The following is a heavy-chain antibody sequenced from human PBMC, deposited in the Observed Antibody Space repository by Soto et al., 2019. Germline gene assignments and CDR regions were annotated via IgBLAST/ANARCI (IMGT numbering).Heavy chain of an antibody. D-gene: IGHD1-1*01. CDR2: TYYRSKCYI. J-gene: IGHJ6*03. CDR1: GDSVSSNSAA. Sequence: PSQTLSLTCDISGDSVSSNSAAWNWIRQTPSRGLEWLGRTYYRSKCYINYAVSVKSRITVNPDTSKNQFSLQLNSVTPEDTAVYYCARGSWDDVTGHYYMDVWGKAPTVTVSS. V-gene: IGHV6-1*01. CDR3: ARGSWDDVTGHYYMDV.